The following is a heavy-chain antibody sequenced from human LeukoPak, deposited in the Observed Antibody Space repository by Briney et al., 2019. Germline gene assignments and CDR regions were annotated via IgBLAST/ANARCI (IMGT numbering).Heavy chain of an antibody. CDR2: IYYSGNT. D-gene: IGHD3-22*01. Sequence: PSETLSLTCTVSGGSISSSSYYWGWIRQPPGKGLEWIGSIYYSGNTYYNPSLKSRVTISVDKSKNQFSLRLSSVTAADTAVYYCARAYYYASSAFDIWGQGTMVTVSS. J-gene: IGHJ3*02. CDR3: ARAYYYASSAFDI. V-gene: IGHV4-39*01. CDR1: GGSISSSSYY.